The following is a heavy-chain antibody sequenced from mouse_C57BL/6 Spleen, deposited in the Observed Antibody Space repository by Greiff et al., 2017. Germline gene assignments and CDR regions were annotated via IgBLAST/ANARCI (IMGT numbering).Heavy chain of an antibody. Sequence: EVQGVESGGGLVQPGGSLSLSCAASGFTFTDYYMSWVRQPPGKALEWLGFIRNTANGYTTEYSASVKGRFTISRDNSQSILYLQMNALRAEDSATYYCVRYYYSNGLAYWGQGTLVTVSA. CDR2: IRNTANGYTT. CDR3: VRYYYSNGLAY. J-gene: IGHJ3*01. D-gene: IGHD2-5*01. V-gene: IGHV7-3*01. CDR1: GFTFTDYY.